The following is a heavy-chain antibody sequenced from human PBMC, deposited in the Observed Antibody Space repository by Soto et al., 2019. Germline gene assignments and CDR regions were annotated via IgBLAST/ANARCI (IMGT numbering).Heavy chain of an antibody. CDR1: GYNFISFG. J-gene: IGHJ6*04. CDR3: ARGPYNLDV. D-gene: IGHD1-1*01. CDR2: IITINGNT. V-gene: IGHV1-18*01. Sequence: QVELVQSGSELKKPGASVKVSCKPTGYNFISFGLSWVRQAPGQGLEWMGWIITINGNTKYAPKFQGRLTLTADTSTSTAFMELNNLQSDDTGVYSCARGPYNLDVWGRGTTVVVSS.